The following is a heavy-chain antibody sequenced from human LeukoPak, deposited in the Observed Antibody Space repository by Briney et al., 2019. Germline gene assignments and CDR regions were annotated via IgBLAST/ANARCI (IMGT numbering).Heavy chain of an antibody. CDR3: AREDGYNYGTSDY. D-gene: IGHD5-24*01. CDR1: GFTVSSNY. V-gene: IGHV3-53*04. Sequence: GGSLRLSCAASGFTVSSNYMSWVRQAPGKGLEWVSVIYSGGSTYYADSVKGRFTISRHNSKNTLYLQMSSLRAEDTAVYYCAREDGYNYGTSDYWGQGTLVTVSS. CDR2: IYSGGST. J-gene: IGHJ4*02.